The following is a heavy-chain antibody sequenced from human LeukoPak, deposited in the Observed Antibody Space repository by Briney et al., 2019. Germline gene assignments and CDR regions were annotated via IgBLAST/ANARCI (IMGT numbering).Heavy chain of an antibody. CDR3: AKDARRTSGWYFFDY. J-gene: IGHJ4*02. Sequence: GGSLRLSCAASGLAFSSQGMGWVRQAPGKGMEWVSVISDSGSNIYSVYFVSGRFTISRDNTKKTLFLQMNGPRADDTAVYYCAKDARRTSGWYFFDYWGQGTLVTVSS. CDR1: GLAFSSQG. V-gene: IGHV3-23*01. D-gene: IGHD6-13*01. CDR2: ISDSGSNI.